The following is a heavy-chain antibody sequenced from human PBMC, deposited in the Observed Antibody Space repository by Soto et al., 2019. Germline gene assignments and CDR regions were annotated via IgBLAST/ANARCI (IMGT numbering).Heavy chain of an antibody. D-gene: IGHD3-10*01. CDR3: AKDMVGGARESNYAMDV. CDR2: ISYDGRNQ. Sequence: PGGSLRLSCAPSAFTFSTYAMHWVRQAPGKRLEWVAVISYDGRNQYYTDSVEGRFTISRDNPQNTLYVQMSSPKPEDTAVYYCAKDMVGGARESNYAMDVWGQVTTVTVSS. J-gene: IGHJ6*01. CDR1: AFTFSTYA. V-gene: IGHV3-30*14.